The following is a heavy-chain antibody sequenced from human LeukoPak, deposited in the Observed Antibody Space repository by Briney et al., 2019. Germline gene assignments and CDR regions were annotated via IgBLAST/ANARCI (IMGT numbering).Heavy chain of an antibody. V-gene: IGHV1-69*05. CDR3: ARDPHHCSGGSCHGY. D-gene: IGHD2-15*01. Sequence: SVKVSCKASGGTFSSYAISWVRQAPGQGLEWMGRIIPIFGTANYAQKFQGRVTITTAESTSTAYMELSSLRSEDTAVYYCARDPHHCSGGSCHGYWGQGTLVTVSS. CDR1: GGTFSSYA. CDR2: IIPIFGTA. J-gene: IGHJ4*02.